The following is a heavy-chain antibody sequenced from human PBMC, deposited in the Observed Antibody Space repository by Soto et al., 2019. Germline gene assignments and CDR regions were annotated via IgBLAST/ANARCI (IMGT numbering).Heavy chain of an antibody. V-gene: IGHV1-18*01. CDR1: GYTFTSYG. J-gene: IGHJ6*02. Sequence: GASVKVSCKASGYTFTSYGISWVRQAPGQGLEWMGWISAYNGNTNYAQKLQGRVTMTTDTSMSTAYMELRSLRSDDTAVYYCARYYYDSSGYPLHYYYYGMDVWGQGTTVTVSS. CDR2: ISAYNGNT. D-gene: IGHD3-22*01. CDR3: ARYYYDSSGYPLHYYYYGMDV.